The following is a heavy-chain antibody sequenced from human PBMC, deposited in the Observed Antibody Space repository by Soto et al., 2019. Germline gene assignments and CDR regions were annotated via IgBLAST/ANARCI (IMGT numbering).Heavy chain of an antibody. CDR1: GFTFSSYG. J-gene: IGHJ4*02. CDR2: ISYDGSNK. CDR3: AKDGEFGGIVATIGGLCYFDY. V-gene: IGHV3-30*18. D-gene: IGHD5-12*01. Sequence: GGSLRLSCAASGFTFSSYGMHWVRQAPGKGLEWVAVISYDGSNKYYADSVKGRFTISRDNSKNTLYLQMNSLRAEDTAVYYCAKDGEFGGIVATIGGLCYFDYWGQGTLVTVSS.